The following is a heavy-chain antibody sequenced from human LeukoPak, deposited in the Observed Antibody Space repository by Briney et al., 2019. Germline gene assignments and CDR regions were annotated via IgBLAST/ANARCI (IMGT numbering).Heavy chain of an antibody. D-gene: IGHD2-2*01. CDR2: ISWNSGSI. CDR3: AKAQEDQLLPIDY. Sequence: PGRSLRLSCAASGFTFDDYAMHWVRQAPGKGLEWVSGISWNSGSIGYADSVKGRFTISRDNAKNFLYLQMNSLRAEDTALYYCAKAQEDQLLPIDYWGQGTLVTVSS. J-gene: IGHJ4*02. CDR1: GFTFDDYA. V-gene: IGHV3-9*01.